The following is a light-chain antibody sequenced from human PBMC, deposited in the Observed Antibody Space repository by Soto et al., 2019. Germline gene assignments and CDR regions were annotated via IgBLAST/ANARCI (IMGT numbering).Light chain of an antibody. CDR3: QQYNSYPYT. V-gene: IGKV1-5*03. CDR1: QSISSW. Sequence: DIPMTQSPSTLSASVGDRVTITCRASQSISSWLAWYQQKPGKAPKLLIYKASSLESGVXXXFXXXXXXXXXXLTISSLQPDDFATYYCQQYNSYPYTFGQGTKLEIK. CDR2: KAS. J-gene: IGKJ2*01.